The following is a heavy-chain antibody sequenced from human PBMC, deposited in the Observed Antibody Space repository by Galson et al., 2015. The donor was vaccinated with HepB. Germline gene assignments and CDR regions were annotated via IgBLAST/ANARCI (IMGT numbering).Heavy chain of an antibody. Sequence: SVKVSCKATGFSINNIAISWLRRAPGQGLEWMGWISVYNGDTNYAQSFQGRVTMTTDTSANIAYMELTNLRPDDTAVYYCARGSRSVGYWGQGTLVIVSS. CDR2: ISVYNGDT. D-gene: IGHD2-15*01. V-gene: IGHV1-18*04. J-gene: IGHJ4*02. CDR1: GFSINNIA. CDR3: ARGSRSVGY.